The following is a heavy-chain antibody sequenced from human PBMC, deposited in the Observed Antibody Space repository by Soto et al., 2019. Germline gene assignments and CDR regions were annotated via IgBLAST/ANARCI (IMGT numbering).Heavy chain of an antibody. CDR2: IGVGNGNT. CDR1: EFTFTSSA. J-gene: IGHJ3*02. D-gene: IGHD6-6*01. Sequence: VASVKVSCKASEFTFTSSAVQWVRQARGQRLEWIGWIGVGNGNTKYAQKFQERVTITRDMSTRPIYMELSSLTFEDTALYYCAADRLDAFDIWGQGTMVTVSS. V-gene: IGHV1-58*01. CDR3: AADRLDAFDI.